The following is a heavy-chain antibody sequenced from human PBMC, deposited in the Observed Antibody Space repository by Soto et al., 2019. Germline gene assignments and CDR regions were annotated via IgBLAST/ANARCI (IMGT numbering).Heavy chain of an antibody. D-gene: IGHD2-15*01. CDR3: ARVSSSIVVVPDYGMDV. J-gene: IGHJ6*02. CDR1: GYTFISHG. Sequence: QVQLVQSGVEVKKPGASVKVSCKASGYTFISHGISWVRQAPGQGLEWMGWISGKNGKTNYAQKLQGRVTLTTDNSTCTAYMELRSLRSDDTAVYYCARVSSSIVVVPDYGMDVWGQGTTVTVSS. V-gene: IGHV1-18*04. CDR2: ISGKNGKT.